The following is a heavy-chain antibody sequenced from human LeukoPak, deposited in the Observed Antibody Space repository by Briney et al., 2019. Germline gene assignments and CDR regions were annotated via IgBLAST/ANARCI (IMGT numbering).Heavy chain of an antibody. D-gene: IGHD3-22*01. J-gene: IGHJ4*02. Sequence: SVKVSCKASGGTFSSYAISWGRQGPGQGLGWVGGIIPIFGTANYAQKFQGRVTITADESTSTAYMELSSLRSEDTAVYYCARDGPPSYYYDSRSDYFDYWGQGTLVTVSS. CDR2: IIPIFGTA. V-gene: IGHV1-69*13. CDR1: GGTFSSYA. CDR3: ARDGPPSYYYDSRSDYFDY.